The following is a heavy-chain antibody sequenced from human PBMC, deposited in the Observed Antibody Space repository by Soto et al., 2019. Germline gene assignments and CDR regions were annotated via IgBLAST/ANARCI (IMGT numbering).Heavy chain of an antibody. J-gene: IGHJ3*01. CDR2: IGGTDGDSGGVP. CDR3: VKGGRNWGAFDG. CDR1: GFILNNYA. V-gene: IGHV3-23*01. Sequence: VQLLESGGDLVQPGGSLRLSCVASGFILNNYAMSCVRQAPGKGREWVSTIGGTDGDSGGVPWYEDSVKGRFTISRVSAANILFLHMDNLSAEDSALYYAVKGGRNWGAFDGSGQGTTV. D-gene: IGHD7-27*01.